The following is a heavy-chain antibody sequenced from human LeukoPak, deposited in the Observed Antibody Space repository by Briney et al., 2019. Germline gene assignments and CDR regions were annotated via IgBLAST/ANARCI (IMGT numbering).Heavy chain of an antibody. J-gene: IGHJ2*01. CDR2: ISDSGANT. V-gene: IGHV3-23*01. D-gene: IGHD6-19*01. CDR3: AKSMTLQWRGFFDL. CDR1: GFTFSTYA. Sequence: GGSLRLSCAASGFTFSTYAMSWVRQAPGKGLEWVTTISDSGANTYYADSVRGRFTISRDNSKNTLYLQKNSLRADDTAIYYCAKSMTLQWRGFFDLWGRGTHVTVSS.